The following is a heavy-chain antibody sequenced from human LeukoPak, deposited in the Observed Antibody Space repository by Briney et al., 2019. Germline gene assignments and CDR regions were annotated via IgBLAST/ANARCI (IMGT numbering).Heavy chain of an antibody. Sequence: SETLSLTCAVYGGSFSGYYWSWIRQPPGKGLEWIGEINHSGSTNYNPSLKSRVTISVDTSKNQFSLKLSSLTAADTAVYYCARGPWDIVVVVAATGWFDPWGQGTLVTVSS. CDR1: GGSFSGYY. CDR2: INHSGST. D-gene: IGHD2-15*01. J-gene: IGHJ5*02. CDR3: ARGPWDIVVVVAATGWFDP. V-gene: IGHV4-34*01.